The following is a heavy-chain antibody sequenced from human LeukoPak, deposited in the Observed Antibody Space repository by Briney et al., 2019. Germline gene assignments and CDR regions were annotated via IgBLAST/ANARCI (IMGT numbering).Heavy chain of an antibody. CDR1: GGSISSSSYY. V-gene: IGHV4-39*01. Sequence: SETLSLTCTVAGGSISSSSYYWGWIREPPGKGLEWIGRIYYSGRTHYNPSLKSRVTISVDTSKNQFSLKLGSVTAADTAVYYCASGRYSGSEFDAFDIWGQGTMVTVSS. CDR2: IYYSGRT. J-gene: IGHJ3*02. CDR3: ASGRYSGSEFDAFDI. D-gene: IGHD1-26*01.